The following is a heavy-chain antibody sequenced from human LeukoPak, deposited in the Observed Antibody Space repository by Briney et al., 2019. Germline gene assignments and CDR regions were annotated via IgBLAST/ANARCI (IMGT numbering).Heavy chain of an antibody. D-gene: IGHD5-24*01. V-gene: IGHV3-30*03. Sequence: PGGSLRLSCAASGFTFSSYGMHWVRQAADKGLVWVAVISYAGSNKYYADSVKGRFTISRDNSKNTLYLQMNSLRAEDTAVYYCAGEADGYNFYYYYYGMDVWGQGTTVTVSS. CDR2: ISYAGSNK. CDR3: AGEADGYNFYYYYYGMDV. J-gene: IGHJ6*02. CDR1: GFTFSSYG.